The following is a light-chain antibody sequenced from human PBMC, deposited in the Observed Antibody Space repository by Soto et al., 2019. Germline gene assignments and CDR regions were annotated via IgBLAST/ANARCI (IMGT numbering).Light chain of an antibody. V-gene: IGKV1-39*01. CDR1: QSINNY. CDR2: AAT. CDR3: QQSYNSPYT. J-gene: IGKJ2*01. Sequence: DIQMTQSPSSLSASLGDRVTITCRASQSINNYLNWYQQEEGKAPKLLIYAATSLQSGVPSRFRGSGSGTELTLTISSLQPGDFATYYCQQSYNSPYTFGLGTKLEIK.